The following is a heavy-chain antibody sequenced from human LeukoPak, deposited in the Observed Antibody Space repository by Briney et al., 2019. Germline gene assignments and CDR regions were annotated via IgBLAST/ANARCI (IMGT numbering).Heavy chain of an antibody. V-gene: IGHV1-18*01. Sequence: GASVKVSCKASGYTFTSYGISWVRQAPGQGLEWMGWISAYNGNTNYAQKLQGRVTMTTDTSTSTAYMELRSLRSDDTAVYYCARDSYSSSWYDPLDYWGQGTLVTVSS. J-gene: IGHJ4*02. D-gene: IGHD6-13*01. CDR2: ISAYNGNT. CDR3: ARDSYSSSWYDPLDY. CDR1: GYTFTSYG.